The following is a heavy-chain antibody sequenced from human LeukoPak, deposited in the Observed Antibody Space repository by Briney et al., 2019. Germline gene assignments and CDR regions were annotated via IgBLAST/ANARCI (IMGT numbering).Heavy chain of an antibody. CDR2: INHSGST. D-gene: IGHD1-20*01. Sequence: SETLSLTCAVYGGSFSGYYWSWIRQPPGKGLEWIGEINHSGSTNYNPSLKSRVTISVDTSKNQFSLKLSSVTAADTAVYYCAREYYNWNDVGSEGLDYWGQGTLVTVSS. V-gene: IGHV4-34*01. CDR3: AREYYNWNDVGSEGLDY. J-gene: IGHJ4*02. CDR1: GGSFSGYY.